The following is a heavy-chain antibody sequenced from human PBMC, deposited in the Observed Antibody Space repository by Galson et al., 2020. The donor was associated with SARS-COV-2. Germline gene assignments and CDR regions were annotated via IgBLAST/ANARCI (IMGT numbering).Heavy chain of an antibody. CDR2: ISYDGSNK. J-gene: IGHJ3*02. CDR1: GFTFSSYA. CDR3: ARALGVVVVAATVEYPDAFDI. Sequence: GSLRLSCAASGFTFSSYAMHWVRQAPGKGLEWVAVISYDGSNKYYADSVKGRFTISRDNSKNTLYLQMNSLRAEDTAVYYCARALGVVVVAATVEYPDAFDIWGQGTMVTVSS. D-gene: IGHD2-15*01. V-gene: IGHV3-30*01.